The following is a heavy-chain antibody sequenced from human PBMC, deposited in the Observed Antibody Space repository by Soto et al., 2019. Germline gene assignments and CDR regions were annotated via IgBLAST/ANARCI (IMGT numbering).Heavy chain of an antibody. CDR1: GGFFSTYA. CDR3: ARDHEGLGYCSGGPCYPRVFDV. D-gene: IGHD2-15*01. Sequence: SVKVSCKASGGFFSTYAISWVRQAPGQGLEWMGGIIPILRRPNYAQKFQGRVTITADESTTTAYMELSRLSSEDTAIYYCARDHEGLGYCSGGPCYPRVFDVWGPGXMVTV. V-gene: IGHV1-69*13. J-gene: IGHJ3*01. CDR2: IIPILRRP.